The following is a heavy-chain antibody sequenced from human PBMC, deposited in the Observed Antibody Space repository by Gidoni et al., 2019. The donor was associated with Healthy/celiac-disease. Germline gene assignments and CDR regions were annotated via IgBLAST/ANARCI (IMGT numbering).Heavy chain of an antibody. V-gene: IGHV4-30-4*01. J-gene: IGHJ4*02. CDR3: ARVAEDYDSSGYSYYYFDY. D-gene: IGHD3-22*01. Sequence: QVQLQESGPGLVKPSQTLSLTCTVSGGSISSGDYYWSWIRQPPGKGLEWIGYIYYSGSTYYNPSLKSRVTISVDTSKNQFSLKLSSVTAVDTAVYYCARVAEDYDSSGYSYYYFDYWGQGTLVTVSS. CDR1: GGSISSGDYY. CDR2: IYYSGST.